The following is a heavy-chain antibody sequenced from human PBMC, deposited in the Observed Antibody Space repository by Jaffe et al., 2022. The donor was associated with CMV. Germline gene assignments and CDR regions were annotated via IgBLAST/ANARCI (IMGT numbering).Heavy chain of an antibody. D-gene: IGHD3-22*01. CDR3: ARGGFYDPWDY. Sequence: QVQLQQWGAGLLKPSETLSLTCAVYGGSFSGYYWSWIRQPPGKGLEWIGEINHSGSTNYNPSLKSRVTISVDTSKNQFSLKLSSVTAADTAVYYCARGGFYDPWDYWGQGTLVTVSS. J-gene: IGHJ4*02. CDR2: INHSGST. V-gene: IGHV4-34*01. CDR1: GGSFSGYY.